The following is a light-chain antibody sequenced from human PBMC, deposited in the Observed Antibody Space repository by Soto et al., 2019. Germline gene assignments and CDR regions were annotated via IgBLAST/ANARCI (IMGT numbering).Light chain of an antibody. CDR3: QQYNNWPFT. CDR1: QSVSND. CDR2: AAS. V-gene: IGKV3-15*01. Sequence: EIVLTQSPATLSVSQGERATLSCRASQSVSNDLAWYQQKPGQAPRLLIYAASNRATGIPAKFSGSGSGTEFTLTISSLQSEDCAVYYCQQYNNWPFTFGPGPKVDIK. J-gene: IGKJ3*01.